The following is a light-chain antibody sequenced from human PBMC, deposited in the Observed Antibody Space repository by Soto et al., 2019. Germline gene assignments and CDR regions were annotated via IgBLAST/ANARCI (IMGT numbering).Light chain of an antibody. J-gene: IGKJ1*01. V-gene: IGKV3-15*01. CDR1: QSVSSN. Sequence: DIVMTQSPSTLSVSAGDRATLSCRASQSVSSNLAWYQQKPGQAPRLLIYGESTRATGIPARFSGSGSETDFTLTISRLEPEDFAVYYCQKYNNWPWTFGQGTKVDIK. CDR2: GES. CDR3: QKYNNWPWT.